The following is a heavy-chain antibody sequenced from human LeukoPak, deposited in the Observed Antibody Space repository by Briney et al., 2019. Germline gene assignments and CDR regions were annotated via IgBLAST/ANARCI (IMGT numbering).Heavy chain of an antibody. Sequence: SETLSLTCAVYGGSFSGYYWSWIRQPPGKGLEWIGEINHSGSTNYNPSLKSRVTISVDTSKNQFPRKLSSVTAADTAVYYCARRLYQLLIRYNWFYPWGQGTLVTVSS. D-gene: IGHD2-2*01. CDR2: INHSGST. V-gene: IGHV4-34*01. J-gene: IGHJ5*02. CDR1: GGSFSGYY. CDR3: ARRLYQLLIRYNWFYP.